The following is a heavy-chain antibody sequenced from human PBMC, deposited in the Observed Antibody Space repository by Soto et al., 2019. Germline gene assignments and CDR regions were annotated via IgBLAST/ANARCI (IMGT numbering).Heavy chain of an antibody. Sequence: EVQLVESGGGLVKPGGSLRLSCAASGFTFSNAWMSWVRQAPGKGLEWVGRIKSKTDGGTTDYAAPVKGRFTISRDDSKNTLYLQMNSLKTEDTAVYYCTEYDSSGYYPYYFDYWGQGTLVTVSS. J-gene: IGHJ4*02. CDR2: IKSKTDGGTT. CDR1: GFTFSNAW. CDR3: TEYDSSGYYPYYFDY. V-gene: IGHV3-15*01. D-gene: IGHD3-22*01.